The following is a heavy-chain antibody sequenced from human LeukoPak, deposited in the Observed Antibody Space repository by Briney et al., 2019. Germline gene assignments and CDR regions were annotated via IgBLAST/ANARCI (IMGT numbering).Heavy chain of an antibody. CDR2: IRYDGSNK. D-gene: IGHD5-18*01. Sequence: GGSLRLSCAASGFTFSSYGMHWVRQAPGKGLEWVAFIRYDGSNKYYADSVKGRFTISRDNSKNTLYLQMNSLRAEDTAVYYCAGGYSYGSIKYYFDYWGQGTLVTVSS. CDR3: AGGYSYGSIKYYFDY. V-gene: IGHV3-30*02. J-gene: IGHJ4*02. CDR1: GFTFSSYG.